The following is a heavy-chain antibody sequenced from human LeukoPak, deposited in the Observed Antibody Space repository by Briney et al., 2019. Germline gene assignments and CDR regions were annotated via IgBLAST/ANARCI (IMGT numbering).Heavy chain of an antibody. CDR3: ARDRGGYYDFWSGFNWFDP. CDR1: GFTFSSYS. J-gene: IGHJ5*02. CDR2: ISSSSSYI. V-gene: IGHV3-21*01. D-gene: IGHD3-3*01. Sequence: GSLRLSCAASGFTFSSYSMNWVRQAPGKGLEWVSSISSSSSYIYYADSVRGRFTSSRDNAKNSLYLQMNSLRAEDTAVYYCARDRGGYYDFWSGFNWFDPWGQGTLVTVSS.